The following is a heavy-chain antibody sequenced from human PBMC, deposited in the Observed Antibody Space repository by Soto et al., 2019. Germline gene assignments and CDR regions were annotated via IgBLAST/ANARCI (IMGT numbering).Heavy chain of an antibody. J-gene: IGHJ3*02. CDR3: TTEAYDNSGSLAFDI. V-gene: IGHV4-59*08. D-gene: IGHD3-22*01. Sequence: QVQLQESGPGLVKPSETLSLTCTVSGGSITNYYYSWIRQPPGKGLEWIGYIFHTGTTSYNPSLKSRVTLAVDTSQSQFYLKLNSETAADTAVYYCTTEAYDNSGSLAFDIWGPGTLVTVSS. CDR2: IFHTGTT. CDR1: GGSITNYY.